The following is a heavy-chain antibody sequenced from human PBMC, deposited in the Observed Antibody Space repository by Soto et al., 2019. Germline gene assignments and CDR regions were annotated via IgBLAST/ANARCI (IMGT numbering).Heavy chain of an antibody. V-gene: IGHV3-23*01. CDR3: AKLGAYRTSAIDS. D-gene: IGHD6-6*01. Sequence: GGSLRLSCAPSGFTFSNFAMSWVRQAPGKGLEWVSAISASAGTTYYSDSVKGRFTISRDNSKNTLYVQMNSLRAEDTAIYYCAKLGAYRTSAIDSWGQGALVTVSS. CDR2: ISASAGTT. CDR1: GFTFSNFA. J-gene: IGHJ4*02.